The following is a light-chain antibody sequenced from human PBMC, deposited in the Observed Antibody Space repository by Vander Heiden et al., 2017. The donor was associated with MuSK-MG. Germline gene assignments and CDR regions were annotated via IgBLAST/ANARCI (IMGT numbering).Light chain of an antibody. CDR2: GNS. V-gene: IGLV1-40*01. CDR3: QSYDSSLSGGMV. CDR1: SSNIGAGYD. Sequence: QSVLTQPPSVSGAPGQRVTISCTGSSSNIGAGYDVHWYQQLPGTAPKLLIYGNSNRPSGVPDRFSGSKSGTSASLAITGLQAEDEADYYCQSYDSSLSGGMVFGGGTKLT. J-gene: IGLJ2*01.